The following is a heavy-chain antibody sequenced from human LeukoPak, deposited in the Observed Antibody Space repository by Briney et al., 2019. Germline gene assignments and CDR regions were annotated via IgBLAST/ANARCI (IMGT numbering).Heavy chain of an antibody. CDR1: GYTFTSYY. J-gene: IGHJ4*02. Sequence: ASVKVSCKASGYTFTSYYIHWVRQAPGQGLEWMGIINPSGGSTSYAQKFQGRVTMTRDMSTSTVYMERSSLRSEDTAVYYCARGPDYDSSGYYYGGDYFDYWGQGTLVTVSS. CDR2: INPSGGST. D-gene: IGHD3-22*01. CDR3: ARGPDYDSSGYYYGGDYFDY. V-gene: IGHV1-46*01.